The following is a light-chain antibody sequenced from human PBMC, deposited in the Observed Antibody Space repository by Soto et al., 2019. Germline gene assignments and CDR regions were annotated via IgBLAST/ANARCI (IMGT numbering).Light chain of an antibody. J-gene: IGKJ1*01. CDR1: QGISSY. Sequence: IQLTQSPSSLSASVGDRVIITCRASQGISSYLAWYQQKPGKAPNLLIYAASTLQSGVPSRFSGSGSGTDFTLTISSLQPEDFVTYYCQQLNSYPRTFGQGTKVEIK. CDR3: QQLNSYPRT. V-gene: IGKV1-9*01. CDR2: AAS.